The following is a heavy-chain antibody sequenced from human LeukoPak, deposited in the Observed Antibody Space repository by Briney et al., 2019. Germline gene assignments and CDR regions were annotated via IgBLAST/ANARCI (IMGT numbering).Heavy chain of an antibody. Sequence: GGSLRLSCAASGFTFSSYAMHWVRQAPGKGLEWVAVISYDGSNKYYADSVKGRFTISRDNSKNTLYLQMNSLRAEDTAVYYCARVGDCSSTSCYIPHFDYWGQGTLVTVSS. D-gene: IGHD2-2*02. J-gene: IGHJ4*02. CDR3: ARVGDCSSTSCYIPHFDY. CDR2: ISYDGSNK. V-gene: IGHV3-30-3*01. CDR1: GFTFSSYA.